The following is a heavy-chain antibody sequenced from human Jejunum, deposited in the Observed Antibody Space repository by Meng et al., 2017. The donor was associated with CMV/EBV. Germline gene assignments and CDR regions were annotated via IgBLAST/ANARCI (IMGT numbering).Heavy chain of an antibody. V-gene: IGHV6-1*01. Sequence: QEQLRQSGPGLVKPSGTLSLTCAISGDSVSRNSGAWHWIRQSPSRGLEWLGRTYYRSKWYSEYAPSVKSRIVINPDTSKNQFSLQVNSVTPEDTAVYYCAREGGWNYFDYWGQGALVTVSS. J-gene: IGHJ4*02. CDR2: TYYRSKWYS. CDR3: AREGGWNYFDY. D-gene: IGHD6-19*01. CDR1: GDSVSRNSGA.